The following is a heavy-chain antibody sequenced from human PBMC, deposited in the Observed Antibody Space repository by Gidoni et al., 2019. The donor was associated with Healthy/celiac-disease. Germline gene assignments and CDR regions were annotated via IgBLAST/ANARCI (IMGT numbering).Heavy chain of an antibody. D-gene: IGHD6-19*01. CDR3: ARRAGQFDY. J-gene: IGHJ4*02. CDR1: GFTFSSYE. Sequence: EVQLVESGGGLVQPGGSLRLYCAAPGFTFSSYEMNWVRQAPGKGLEWVSYISSSGSTIYYADSVKGRFTISRDNAKNSLYLQMNSLRAEDTAVYYCARRAGQFDYWGQGTLVTVSS. V-gene: IGHV3-48*03. CDR2: ISSSGSTI.